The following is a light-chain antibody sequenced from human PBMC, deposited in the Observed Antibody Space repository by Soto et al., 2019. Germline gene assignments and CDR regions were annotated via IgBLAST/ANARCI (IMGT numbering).Light chain of an antibody. CDR3: QQCHSAPFT. J-gene: IGKJ4*01. CDR1: QGISNY. CDR2: VAS. V-gene: IGKV1-27*01. Sequence: DIQMTQSPSSPSASVGDRVTITCRASQGISNYLAWYQQKPGKVPKLLISVASTLQSGVPSRFSGSGSGTDFTLTINSLQPEDVASYYCQQCHSAPFTFGGGTKVEIE.